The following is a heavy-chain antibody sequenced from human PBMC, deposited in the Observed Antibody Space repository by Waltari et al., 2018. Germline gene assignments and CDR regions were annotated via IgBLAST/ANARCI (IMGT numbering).Heavy chain of an antibody. J-gene: IGHJ3*02. V-gene: IGHV5-51*01. CDR1: GYSFTSYW. Sequence: VQLVQSGAEVKKPGESLKISCKGSGYSFTSYWIGWVRQLPVQRLEWRGTIYPGESDTRYSPSFQGQVTISTGKAISNGYLQWSSLKASDTAMYYCSYWGGDCRRGDAFDIWGQGKMVTVSS. CDR2: IYPGESDT. D-gene: IGHD2-21*01. CDR3: SYWGGDCRRGDAFDI.